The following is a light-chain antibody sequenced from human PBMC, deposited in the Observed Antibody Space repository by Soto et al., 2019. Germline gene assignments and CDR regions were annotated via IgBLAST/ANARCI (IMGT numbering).Light chain of an antibody. V-gene: IGKV1-27*01. Sequence: IHMTQSPSSLSASIGDRVTITCRASQGISSYLAWYHQRPGKAPKLLIYATSTLHSGVPARFSGSGSGTDFTLAIGSLQPEAVGTYDGQKYDSAPLTFGGGTQVEIK. J-gene: IGKJ4*01. CDR1: QGISSY. CDR2: ATS. CDR3: QKYDSAPLT.